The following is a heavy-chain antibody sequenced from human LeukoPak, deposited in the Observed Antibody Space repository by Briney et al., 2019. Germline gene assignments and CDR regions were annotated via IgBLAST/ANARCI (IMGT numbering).Heavy chain of an antibody. D-gene: IGHD4-17*01. Sequence: ASETLSLTCTVSGGSISSYYWSWIRQPPGKGLEWIGYIYYTGNTNYNPSLMGRVAISVDTSKNQFSLKLSSVTAADTAVYYCARGANGDYVLLGYWGQGTLVTVSS. CDR1: GGSISSYY. J-gene: IGHJ4*02. V-gene: IGHV4-59*12. CDR3: ARGANGDYVLLGY. CDR2: IYYTGNT.